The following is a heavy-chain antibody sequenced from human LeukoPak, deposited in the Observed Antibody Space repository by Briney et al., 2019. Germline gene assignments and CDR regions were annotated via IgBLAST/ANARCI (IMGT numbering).Heavy chain of an antibody. V-gene: IGHV1-2*02. CDR1: GYTFTGYY. J-gene: IGHJ5*02. CDR3: ARDYKRIAAARGKFDP. CDR2: INPNSGGT. Sequence: ASVKVSCKASGYTFTGYYMRWVRQAPGQGLEWMGWINPNSGGTNYAQKFQGRVTMTRDTSISTAYMELSRLRSDDTAVYYCARDYKRIAAARGKFDPWGQGTLVTVSS. D-gene: IGHD6-13*01.